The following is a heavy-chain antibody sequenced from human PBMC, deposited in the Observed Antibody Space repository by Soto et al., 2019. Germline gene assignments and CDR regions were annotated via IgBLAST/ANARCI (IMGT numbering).Heavy chain of an antibody. V-gene: IGHV1-8*01. D-gene: IGHD4-17*01. CDR1: GYTFTSYD. J-gene: IGHJ4*02. Sequence: ASVKVSCKASGYTFTSYDINWVRQATGQGLEWMGWMNPNSGNTGYAQKFQGRATMTRNTSISTAYMELSSLRSEDTAVYYCARVYNYGDYVSYWGQGTLVTVSS. CDR2: MNPNSGNT. CDR3: ARVYNYGDYVSY.